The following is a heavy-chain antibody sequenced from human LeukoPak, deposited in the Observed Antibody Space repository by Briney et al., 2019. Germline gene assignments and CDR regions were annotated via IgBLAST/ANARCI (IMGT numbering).Heavy chain of an antibody. D-gene: IGHD5-18*01. J-gene: IGHJ6*03. V-gene: IGHV3-48*03. CDR2: ISTSGSSI. CDR3: ARDRIQLGYMDV. CDR1: GFTFSSHE. Sequence: GGSLRLSCAASGFTFSSHEMKWVRQAPGKGLDWISYISTSGSSIYYADSVKGRFTISRDNAKNSLYLQMNSLRAEDTAVYYCARDRIQLGYMDVWGKGTTVTVSS.